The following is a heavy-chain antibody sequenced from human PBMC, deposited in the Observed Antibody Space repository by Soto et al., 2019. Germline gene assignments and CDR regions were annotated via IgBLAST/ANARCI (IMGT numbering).Heavy chain of an antibody. CDR2: ISAYNGNT. J-gene: IGHJ4*02. CDR1: GYTFTSYG. V-gene: IGHV1-18*01. Sequence: ASVKVSCKASGYTFTSYGISWVRQAPGQGLEWMGWISAYNGNTNYAQKLQGRVTMTTDTSTSTAYMELRSLRSDDTAVYYCARSSGTAARPDRDFDYWGQGTLVTVSS. CDR3: ARSSGTAARPDRDFDY. D-gene: IGHD6-6*01.